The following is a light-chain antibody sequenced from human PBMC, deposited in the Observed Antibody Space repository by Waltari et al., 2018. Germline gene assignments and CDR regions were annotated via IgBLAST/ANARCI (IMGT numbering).Light chain of an antibody. CDR3: LVWHSTIDHQGV. CDR1: KIGSKS. CDR2: YDS. Sequence: SYVVTQSPSVSVAPGETARITCGGDKIGSKSVHWCQQRPGQAPVLVISYDSDRPSGIPERFSGSNSGNTATLTISWVEAEDEADYYCLVWHSTIDHQGVFGGGTKLTVL. V-gene: IGLV3-21*04. J-gene: IGLJ2*01.